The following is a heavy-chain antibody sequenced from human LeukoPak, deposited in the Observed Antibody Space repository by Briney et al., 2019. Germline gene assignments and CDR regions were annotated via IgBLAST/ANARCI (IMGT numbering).Heavy chain of an antibody. CDR3: ARDGRIRFPVTNWFDP. J-gene: IGHJ5*02. V-gene: IGHV4-38-2*02. CDR1: GYSISSGYY. D-gene: IGHD3-3*01. CDR2: MYHSGST. Sequence: SETLSLTCTVSGYSISSGYYRGWIRQPPGKGLEWIGSMYHSGSTYYNLSLKSRVTISIDTSKNQFSLKLSSVTAADTAVHYCARDGRIRFPVTNWFDPWGQGTLVTVSS.